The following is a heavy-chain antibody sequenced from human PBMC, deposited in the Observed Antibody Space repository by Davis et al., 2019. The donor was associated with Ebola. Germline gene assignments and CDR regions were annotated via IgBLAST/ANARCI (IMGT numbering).Heavy chain of an antibody. CDR3: ARVGNIAVAGRGAFDI. CDR1: GGSISSYY. V-gene: IGHV4-59*01. D-gene: IGHD6-19*01. CDR2: IYYSGST. J-gene: IGHJ3*02. Sequence: PGGSLRLSCAVSGGSISSYYWSWIRQPPGKGLEWIGYIYYSGSTNYNPSLKSRVTISVDTSKNQFSLKLSSVTAADTAVYYCARVGNIAVAGRGAFDIWGQGTMVTVSS.